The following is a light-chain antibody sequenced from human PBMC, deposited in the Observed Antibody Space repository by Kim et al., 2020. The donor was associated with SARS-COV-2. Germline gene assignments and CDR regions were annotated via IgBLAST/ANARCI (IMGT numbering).Light chain of an antibody. V-gene: IGLV3-19*01. Sequence: VALGQTVSITCKGDSLRSNYATWYQQKPGQAPILVIYGKNNRPSGIPDRFSGSSSGNTASLTITGTQAGDEADYYCNSRDSNDNVVFGGGTQLTVL. CDR2: GKN. CDR3: NSRDSNDNVV. CDR1: SLRSNY. J-gene: IGLJ2*01.